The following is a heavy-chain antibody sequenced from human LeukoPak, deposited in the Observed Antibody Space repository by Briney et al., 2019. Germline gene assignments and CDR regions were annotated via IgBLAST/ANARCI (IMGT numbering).Heavy chain of an antibody. V-gene: IGHV4-4*07. CDR1: GFTFSSYA. D-gene: IGHD3-3*01. CDR2: IYTSGST. CDR3: ARFAPYYDFWSGYYKGGSGIYDY. J-gene: IGHJ4*02. Sequence: SGGSLRLSCAASGFTFSSYAMSWIRQPAGKGLEWIGRIYTSGSTNYNPSLKSRVTISVDTSKNQFSLKLSSVTAADTAVYYCARFAPYYDFWSGYYKGGSGIYDYWGQGTLVTVSS.